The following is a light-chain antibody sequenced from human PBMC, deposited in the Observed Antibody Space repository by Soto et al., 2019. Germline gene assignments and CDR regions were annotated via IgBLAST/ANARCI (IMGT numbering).Light chain of an antibody. CDR3: SSYTSSSTLRVV. J-gene: IGLJ2*01. Sequence: QSVLTQPPSVSGAPGQRVTISCTGSSSNIGAGYDVHWYQQLPGTAPKLLIYGNSNRPSGVSNRFSGSKSGNTASLTISGLQAEDEADYYCSSYTSSSTLRVVFGGGTKLTVL. CDR1: SSNIGAGYD. CDR2: GNS. V-gene: IGLV1-40*01.